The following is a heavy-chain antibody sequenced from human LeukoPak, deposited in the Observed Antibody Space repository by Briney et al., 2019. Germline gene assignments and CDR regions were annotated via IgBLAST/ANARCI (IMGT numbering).Heavy chain of an antibody. D-gene: IGHD6-6*01. CDR1: GGTFSSYA. CDR3: ATAPAYSSSSVGNFDY. V-gene: IGHV1-69*13. CDR2: IIPIFGTA. Sequence: SVKVSCKASGGTFSSYAISWVRQASGQGLEWMGGIIPIFGTANCAQKFQGRVTITADESTSTAYMELSSLRSEDTAVYYCATAPAYSSSSVGNFDYWGQGTLVTVSS. J-gene: IGHJ4*02.